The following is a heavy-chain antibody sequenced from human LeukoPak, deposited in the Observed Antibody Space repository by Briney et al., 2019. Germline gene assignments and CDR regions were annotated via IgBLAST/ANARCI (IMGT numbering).Heavy chain of an antibody. CDR3: AREACREMVLMWPRLGGQDCRYDH. D-gene: IGHD5-24*01. Sequence: GASVKVSCKASGDTFSSYAINWVRQAPGQGPEWMGRITPFLGIANYPQKFQGRVTITADESTTTVYMELSSLRSEDTAVYYCAREACREMVLMWPRLGGQDCRYDHWGQGTLVTVSS. CDR2: ITPFLGIA. V-gene: IGHV1-69*04. J-gene: IGHJ4*02. CDR1: GDTFSSYA.